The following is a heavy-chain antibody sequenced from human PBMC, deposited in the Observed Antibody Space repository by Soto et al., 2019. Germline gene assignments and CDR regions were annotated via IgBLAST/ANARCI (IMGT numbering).Heavy chain of an antibody. CDR1: GYTFTSYA. D-gene: IGHD2-8*01. J-gene: IGHJ6*02. Sequence: ASVKVSCKASGYTFTSYAIHWVRQAPGQRLEWMGWINAGNGNTKYSQKFQGRVTITRDTSASTAYMELSSLRSEDTAVYYCASCIFAPAWDYYGMDVWGQGTTVTVSS. CDR3: ASCIFAPAWDYYGMDV. CDR2: INAGNGNT. V-gene: IGHV1-3*01.